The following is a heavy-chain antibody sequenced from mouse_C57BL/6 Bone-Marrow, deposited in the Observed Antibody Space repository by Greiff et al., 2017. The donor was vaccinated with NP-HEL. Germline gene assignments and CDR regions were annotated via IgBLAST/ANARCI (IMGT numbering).Heavy chain of an antibody. D-gene: IGHD2-2*01. J-gene: IGHJ4*01. CDR3: RGICYGYDMDY. CDR2: IDPETGGT. CDR1: GYTFTDYE. V-gene: IGHV1-15*01. Sequence: QVQLKESGAELVRPGASVTLSCKASGYTFTDYEMHWVKQTPVHGLEWIGAIDPETGGTAYNQKFKGKAILTADKSSSTAYMELRSLTSEDSAVYYCRGICYGYDMDYWGQGTSVTVSS.